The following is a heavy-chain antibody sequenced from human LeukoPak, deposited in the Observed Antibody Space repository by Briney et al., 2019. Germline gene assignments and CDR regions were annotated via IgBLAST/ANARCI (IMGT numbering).Heavy chain of an antibody. J-gene: IGHJ6*02. Sequence: PGGSLRLSCAASGFTFSSYAMHWVRQAPGKGLEWVAVISYDGSNKYYADSVKGRFTISRDNSKNTLYLQMNSLRAEDTAVYYCARDRIAAGSSWYIDYHYYGMDVWGQGTTVTVSS. CDR3: ARDRIAAGSSWYIDYHYYGMDV. CDR2: ISYDGSNK. V-gene: IGHV3-30-3*01. CDR1: GFTFSSYA. D-gene: IGHD6-13*01.